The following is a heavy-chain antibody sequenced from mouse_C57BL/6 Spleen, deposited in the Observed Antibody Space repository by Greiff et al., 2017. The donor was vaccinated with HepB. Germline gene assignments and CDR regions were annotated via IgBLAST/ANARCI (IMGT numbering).Heavy chain of an antibody. CDR2: INPSNGDT. Sequence: QVHLKQSGTELVKPGASVKLSCKASGYTFTSYWMHWVKQRPGQGLEWIGHINPSNGDTNYNDKFKSKATLTVDKSSSTAYMQISSLASEDYAVYYCARGRDWFAYWGQGTLVTVSA. J-gene: IGHJ3*01. CDR1: GYTFTSYW. CDR3: ARGRDWFAY. V-gene: IGHV1-53*01.